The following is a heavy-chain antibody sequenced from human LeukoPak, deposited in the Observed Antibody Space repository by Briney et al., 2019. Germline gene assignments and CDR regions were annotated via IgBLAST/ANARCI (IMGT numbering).Heavy chain of an antibody. CDR2: ISGSSAST. V-gene: IGHV3-23*01. CDR3: AKCSPEAYYFDY. CDR1: GFTFSTYA. Sequence: PGGSLRLSCAASGFTFSTYAMSWVRQAPGKGLEWVSGISGSSASTYYADSVKGRFTISRDNSKNTLYLQMNSLRAEDTAVYYCAKCSPEAYYFDYWGQGTLVTVSS. J-gene: IGHJ4*02.